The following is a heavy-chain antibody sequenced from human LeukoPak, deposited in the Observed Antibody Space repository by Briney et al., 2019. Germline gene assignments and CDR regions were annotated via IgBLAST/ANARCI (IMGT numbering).Heavy chain of an antibody. Sequence: SETLSLTCAVCGGSFSGYYWSWVRQPPGKGLEWVGEINHSGSNNYNASLKRRVTISVATSKNQFSLKLGSVTAADTAVYYCARAHPYFDYWGQGTLVTVSS. CDR2: INHSGSN. J-gene: IGHJ4*02. CDR3: ARAHPYFDY. CDR1: GGSFSGYY. V-gene: IGHV4-34*01.